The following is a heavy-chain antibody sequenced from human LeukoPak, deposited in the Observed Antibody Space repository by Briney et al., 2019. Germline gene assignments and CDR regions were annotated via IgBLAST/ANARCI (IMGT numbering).Heavy chain of an antibody. CDR2: IYSSGST. CDR1: GGSISSHY. D-gene: IGHD2-21*02. Sequence: SETLSLTCTVSGGSISSHYWSWIRQPPGKGLEWIGYIYSSGSTKYNPSLKSRVTISVDTPNNQFFLKLSSVTAADTAVYYCARHYCGGDCYTRFDYWGQGTLVTVSS. V-gene: IGHV4-59*08. J-gene: IGHJ4*02. CDR3: ARHYCGGDCYTRFDY.